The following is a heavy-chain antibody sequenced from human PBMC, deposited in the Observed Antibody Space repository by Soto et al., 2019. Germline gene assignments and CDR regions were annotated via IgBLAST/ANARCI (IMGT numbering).Heavy chain of an antibody. V-gene: IGHV3-23*01. D-gene: IGHD3-10*01. J-gene: IGHJ4*02. Sequence: EVKMLESGGGLVQPGGSLRLSCAASGFTLSSYGMSWVRQAPGKGLEWVSAISGSGGSTYYADSVKGRFTISRDNSKNKLYLQMNSLRAEDTAVYYCAKGAYYHGSGSYFPFDYWGQGTLVTLSS. CDR3: AKGAYYHGSGSYFPFDY. CDR1: GFTLSSYG. CDR2: ISGSGGST.